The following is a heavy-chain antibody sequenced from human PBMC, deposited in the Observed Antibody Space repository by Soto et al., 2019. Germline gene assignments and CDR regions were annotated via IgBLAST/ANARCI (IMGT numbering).Heavy chain of an antibody. D-gene: IGHD4-17*01. Sequence: QVQLVESGGGVVQPGRSLRLSCAASGFSLSNYGMHWVRQAPGKGLEWVAVISYHGRDEYYADSVKGRFTISRDTSKNPLYLQMNTLRPEDTAVYYCVKDHLMNTVTTGGYWGQGTLVTVSS. CDR2: ISYHGRDE. V-gene: IGHV3-30*18. CDR3: VKDHLMNTVTTGGY. CDR1: GFSLSNYG. J-gene: IGHJ4*02.